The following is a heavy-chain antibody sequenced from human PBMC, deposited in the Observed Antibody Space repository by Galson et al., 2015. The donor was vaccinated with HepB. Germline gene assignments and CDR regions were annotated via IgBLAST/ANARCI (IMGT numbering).Heavy chain of an antibody. D-gene: IGHD3-16*01. CDR3: ARGSKGVGFWNAYTTRKYGMDV. Sequence: QSGAEVKKPGESLKISCKGSGYTFTNYWIGWVRQMPGKGLEWMGIIYPDDSDTRYSPSFQGQVTISADKSIGTAYLQWNSLKASDTAMYYCARGSKGVGFWNAYTTRKYGMDVWGRGTTVTVSS. CDR1: GYTFTNYW. J-gene: IGHJ6*02. CDR2: IYPDDSDT. V-gene: IGHV5-51*01.